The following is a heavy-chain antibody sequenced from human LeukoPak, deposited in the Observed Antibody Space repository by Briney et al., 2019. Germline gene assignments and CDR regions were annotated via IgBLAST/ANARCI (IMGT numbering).Heavy chain of an antibody. J-gene: IGHJ4*02. D-gene: IGHD6-19*01. CDR2: IRYDGSNK. CDR1: GFTFSSYG. Sequence: AGGSLRLSCAASGFTFSSYGMHWVRQAPGKGLEWVAFIRYDGSNKYYADSVKGRFTISRDNSKNTPYLQMNSLRAEDTAVYYCANPSTVAGIYWGQGTLVTVSS. V-gene: IGHV3-30*02. CDR3: ANPSTVAGIY.